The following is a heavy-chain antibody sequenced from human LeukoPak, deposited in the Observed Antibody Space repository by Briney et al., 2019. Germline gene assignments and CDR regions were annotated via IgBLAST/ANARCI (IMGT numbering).Heavy chain of an antibody. Sequence: ASVKVSCKASGYTFTSYGISWVRQAPGQGLEWMGWISAYNGNTNYAQKLQGRVTMTTDTSTSTAYMELRSLRSDDTAVYYCATDLDTSGSYAFDYWGQGTLVTVSS. CDR3: ATDLDTSGSYAFDY. J-gene: IGHJ4*02. D-gene: IGHD1-26*01. CDR2: ISAYNGNT. CDR1: GYTFTSYG. V-gene: IGHV1-18*01.